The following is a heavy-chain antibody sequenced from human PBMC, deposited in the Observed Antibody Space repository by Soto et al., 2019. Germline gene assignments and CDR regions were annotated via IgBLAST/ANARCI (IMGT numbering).Heavy chain of an antibody. V-gene: IGHV1-69*12. D-gene: IGHD6-25*01. CDR3: ARSATDYYYYGMDV. CDR2: IIPIFGTA. J-gene: IGHJ6*02. CDR1: GGTFSSYA. Sequence: QVQLVQSGAEVKKPGSSVKVSCKASGGTFSSYAISWVRQAPGQGLEWMGGIIPIFGTANYAQKFQGRVTXXAXEXXSTAYMGLSSLRSEDTAVYYCARSATDYYYYGMDVWGQGTTVTVSS.